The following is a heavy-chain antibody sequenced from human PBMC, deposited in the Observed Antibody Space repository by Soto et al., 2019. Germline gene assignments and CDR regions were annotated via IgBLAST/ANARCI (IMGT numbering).Heavy chain of an antibody. CDR2: IKQDGSEK. CDR1: GFTFSSYG. Sequence: GGSLRLSCAASGFTFSSYGVSWVRQAPGKGLEWVANIKQDGSEKYYVDSVKGRFTISRDNAKNSLYLQMNSLRAEDTAVYYCAREGFSSGQEQDWGQGTLVTAPQ. D-gene: IGHD6-19*01. J-gene: IGHJ4*02. V-gene: IGHV3-7*03. CDR3: AREGFSSGQEQD.